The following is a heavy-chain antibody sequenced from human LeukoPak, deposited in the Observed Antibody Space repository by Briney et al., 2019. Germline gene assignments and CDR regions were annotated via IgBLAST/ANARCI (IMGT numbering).Heavy chain of an antibody. D-gene: IGHD5-18*01. J-gene: IGHJ4*02. CDR2: IYHSGNA. CDR1: GYSISTGYY. CDR3: ARRGYSYGSPFDY. V-gene: IGHV4-38-2*01. Sequence: SETLSLTCAVSGYSISTGYYWGWIRQPPGKGLEWIGNIYHSGNAYYNPSLKSRVTISVDTSKNQFSLKLSSVTAADTAVHYCARRGYSYGSPFDYWGQGTLVTVSS.